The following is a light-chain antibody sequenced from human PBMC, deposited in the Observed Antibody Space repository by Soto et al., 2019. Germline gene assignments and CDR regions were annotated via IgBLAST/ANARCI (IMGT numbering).Light chain of an antibody. CDR2: KAS. V-gene: IGKV1-5*03. J-gene: IGKJ2*01. CDR1: QSISNW. Sequence: DIQMTQSPSTLSASVGDRVTITCRASQSISNWLAWYQQKPGKAPYLLIYKASRLESGVPSRFSGSTSGTEFTLTISGLQPDDFATYYCQQYQSFPYTFGQGTKLEIK. CDR3: QQYQSFPYT.